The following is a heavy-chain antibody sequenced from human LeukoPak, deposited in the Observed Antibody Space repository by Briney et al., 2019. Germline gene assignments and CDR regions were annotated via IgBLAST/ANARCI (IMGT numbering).Heavy chain of an antibody. CDR3: ARDEPYYYYFDY. J-gene: IGHJ4*02. Sequence: SVKVSCKASGGTFSSYAISWVRQTPGQGLEWMGRIIPIFGTANYAQKFQGRVTITTDESTSTAYMELSSLRSEDTAVYYCARDEPYYYYFDYWGQGTLATVSS. CDR2: IIPIFGTA. V-gene: IGHV1-69*05. D-gene: IGHD3-10*01. CDR1: GGTFSSYA.